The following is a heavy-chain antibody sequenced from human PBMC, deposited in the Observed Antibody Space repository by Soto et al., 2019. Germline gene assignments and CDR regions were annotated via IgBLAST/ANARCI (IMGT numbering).Heavy chain of an antibody. CDR2: IYHTRTT. V-gene: IGHV4-38-2*01. CDR1: GDSITTATY. J-gene: IGHJ4*02. D-gene: IGHD3-10*02. CDR3: ASPQSHFCSGTYYLDY. Sequence: QLQLQESGPGLVQPSETLSLTCAVSGDSITTATYWGWIRQPPGKGLQWIGSIYHTRTTYYTPSLDSPFFISVSSSTAPFSLKLNSVTAADTAVYYCASPQSHFCSGTYYLDYWGQGTLVTVSS.